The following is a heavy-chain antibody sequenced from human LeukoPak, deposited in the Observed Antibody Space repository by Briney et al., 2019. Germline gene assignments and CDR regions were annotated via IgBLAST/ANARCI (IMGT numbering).Heavy chain of an antibody. CDR3: ATGQGYCSSTSCYNWFDP. Sequence: QPGGSLRLSCAASGFTFSNYAMSWVRQAPEKGLEWVSAVSGSGSSTYYADSVKGRFTISRDNSKNTLYLQMNSLRAEDTAVYYCATGQGYCSSTSCYNWFDPWGQGTLVTVSS. J-gene: IGHJ5*02. D-gene: IGHD2-2*01. CDR2: VSGSGSST. V-gene: IGHV3-23*01. CDR1: GFTFSNYA.